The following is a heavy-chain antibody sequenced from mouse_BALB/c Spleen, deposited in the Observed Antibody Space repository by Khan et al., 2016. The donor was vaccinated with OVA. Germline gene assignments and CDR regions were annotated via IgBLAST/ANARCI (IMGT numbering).Heavy chain of an antibody. V-gene: IGHV1S81*02. CDR3: TRSGYGSFAY. CDR1: GYTFSSYY. J-gene: IGHJ3*01. D-gene: IGHD2-2*01. Sequence: QVQLQQPGAELVKPGASVKLSCKASGYTFSSYYMYWVKQRPGQGLEWIGEINPNNGGTNFNEKFKSKATLTVDKSSSTAYMQLSSLTSEDSAVYYCTRSGYGSFAYWGQGTRVTVSA. CDR2: INPNNGGT.